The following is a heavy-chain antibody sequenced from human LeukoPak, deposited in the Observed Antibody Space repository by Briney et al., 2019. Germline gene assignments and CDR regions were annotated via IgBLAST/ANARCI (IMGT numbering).Heavy chain of an antibody. CDR3: AREETSSSGWYIDY. D-gene: IGHD6-25*01. CDR1: GFTFTRYA. CDR2: ISGPGDKT. V-gene: IGHV3-23*01. J-gene: IGHJ4*02. Sequence: GGSLRLSCAASGFTFTRYAMKWVRQAPGKGLEWVSTISGPGDKTYYADSVKGRFTISRDNSKNTVYLQMNSLRAGDTAVYYCAREETSSSGWYIDYWGQGTLVTVSS.